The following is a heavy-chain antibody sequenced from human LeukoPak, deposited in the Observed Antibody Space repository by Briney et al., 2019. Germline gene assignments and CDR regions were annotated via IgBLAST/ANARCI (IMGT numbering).Heavy chain of an antibody. CDR2: FHTDGGI. J-gene: IGHJ4*02. D-gene: IGHD4-17*01. V-gene: IGHV3-13*01. CDR3: ARGSGPGVTTIDS. Sequence: GGSLRLSCAASGFTFSAYDMHWVRRAPGEGLEWVSAFHTDGGINYLDSVKGRFTISREDAKNSLYLQMHTLRAGDTAVYYCARGSGPGVTTIDSWGQGTLVIVSS. CDR1: GFTFSAYD.